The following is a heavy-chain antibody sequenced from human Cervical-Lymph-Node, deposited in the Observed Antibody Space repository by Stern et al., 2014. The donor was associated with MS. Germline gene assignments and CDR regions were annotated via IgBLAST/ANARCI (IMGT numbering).Heavy chain of an antibody. J-gene: IGHJ6*02. Sequence: VQLVESGPGLVKPSETLSLTCTVSGGSISSYYWSWIRQPPGQGLEWLAYIYYSGSTNYNPSLKSRVTISVDTSKNQFSLKLSSVTAADTAVYYCARGSYTSYGETYGMDVWGQGTTVTVSS. CDR3: ARGSYTSYGETYGMDV. D-gene: IGHD4-17*01. CDR1: GGSISSYY. CDR2: IYYSGST. V-gene: IGHV4-59*01.